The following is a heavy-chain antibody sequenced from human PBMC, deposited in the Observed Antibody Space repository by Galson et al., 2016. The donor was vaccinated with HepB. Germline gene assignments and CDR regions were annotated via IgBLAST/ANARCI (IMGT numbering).Heavy chain of an antibody. V-gene: IGHV3-23*01. D-gene: IGHD4-23*01. CDR2: ISASGGST. Sequence: SLRLSCAASGFTFSNYAMSWVRQTPEKGLEWVSGISASGGSTYNADSVKGRFTISRDNSKNTLYLEMKILRAEDTAIYYCAKDRDCSGNRYNYYCYYGMDVWGQGTTVTVSS. J-gene: IGHJ6*02. CDR1: GFTFSNYA. CDR3: AKDRDCSGNRYNYYCYYGMDV.